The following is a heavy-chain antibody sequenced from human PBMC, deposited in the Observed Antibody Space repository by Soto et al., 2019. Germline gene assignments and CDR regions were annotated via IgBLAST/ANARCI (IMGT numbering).Heavy chain of an antibody. CDR1: GFTFSSYG. J-gene: IGHJ6*02. CDR2: IWYDGSNK. CDR3: AREPVSSPVPLRGGMDV. V-gene: IGHV3-33*01. D-gene: IGHD1-1*01. Sequence: QVQLVESGGGVVQPGRSLRLSCAASGFTFSSYGMHWVRQAPGKGLEWVAVIWYDGSNKYYTDSVKGRFTISRDNSKNTLYLQMNSLRAEDTAVYYCAREPVSSPVPLRGGMDVWGQGTTVTVSS.